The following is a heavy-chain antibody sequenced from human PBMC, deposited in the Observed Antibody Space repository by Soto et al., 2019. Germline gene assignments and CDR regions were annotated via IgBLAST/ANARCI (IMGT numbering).Heavy chain of an antibody. CDR2: ISYDGSNK. J-gene: IGHJ6*02. D-gene: IGHD6-6*01. Sequence: GGSLRLSCAASGFTFSSYGMHWVRQAPGKGLEWVAVISYDGSNKYYADSVKGRFTISRDSAGTSLFLRMDSVKVEDTAVYHCARVHLVAGSAFYCAMDVWGPGTAVTVSS. CDR1: GFTFSSYG. V-gene: IGHV3-30*03. CDR3: ARVHLVAGSAFYCAMDV.